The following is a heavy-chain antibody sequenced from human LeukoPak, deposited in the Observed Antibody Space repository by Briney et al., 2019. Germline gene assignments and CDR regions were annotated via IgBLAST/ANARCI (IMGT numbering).Heavy chain of an antibody. D-gene: IGHD5-12*01. CDR2: INPNSGGT. CDR3: ARARMGSAYDYFDY. Sequence: ASVKVSCKASGYTFTGYYIHWVRQAPGHGLEWVGGINPNSGGTNFAQKFQGRFTMTRDTSTTRAYMELSSLRSDDTAVYYCARARMGSAYDYFDYWGQGTLVTVSS. V-gene: IGHV1-2*02. CDR1: GYTFTGYY. J-gene: IGHJ4*02.